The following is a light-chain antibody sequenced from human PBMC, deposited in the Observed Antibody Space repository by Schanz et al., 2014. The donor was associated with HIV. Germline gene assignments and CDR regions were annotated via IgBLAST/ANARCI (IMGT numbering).Light chain of an antibody. CDR2: KAS. J-gene: IGKJ4*01. Sequence: DIQLTQSPPTLSASVRDRVTIACRASQSVSHWLAWYQQKPGKAPKNLIYKASSLETGVPSRFSGSGSGTEFTLTISSLQPDDFAVYYCQQYETFPITFGGGTKVEIK. V-gene: IGKV1-5*03. CDR3: QQYETFPIT. CDR1: QSVSHW.